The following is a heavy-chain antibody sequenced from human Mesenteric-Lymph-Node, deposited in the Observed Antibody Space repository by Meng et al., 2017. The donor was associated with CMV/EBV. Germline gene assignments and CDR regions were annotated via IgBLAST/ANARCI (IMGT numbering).Heavy chain of an antibody. CDR3: ARDPGYDFWSGYHD. CDR1: GGSFSGYY. Sequence: ETLSLTCAVYGGSFSGYYWSWIRQPPGKGLEWVANIKQDGGEKYYVDSVKGRFTISRDNVKNSLYLQMNSLRAEDTAVYYCARDPGYDFWSGYHDWGQGTLVTVSS. J-gene: IGHJ4*02. V-gene: IGHV3-7*01. CDR2: IKQDGGEK. D-gene: IGHD3-3*01.